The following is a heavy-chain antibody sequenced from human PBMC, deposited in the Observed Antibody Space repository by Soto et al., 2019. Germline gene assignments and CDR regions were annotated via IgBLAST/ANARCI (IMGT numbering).Heavy chain of an antibody. CDR1: GFTFSSYA. J-gene: IGHJ4*02. CDR3: AGDATEQWLETYFDY. V-gene: IGHV3-30-3*01. CDR2: ISYDGSNK. D-gene: IGHD6-19*01. Sequence: QVQLVESGGGVVQPGRSLRLSCAASGFTFSSYAMHWVRQAPGKGLEWVAVISYDGSNKYYADSVKGRFTISRDNSKNTLYLQMNSLRAEDTAVYYCAGDATEQWLETYFDYWGQGTLVTVSS.